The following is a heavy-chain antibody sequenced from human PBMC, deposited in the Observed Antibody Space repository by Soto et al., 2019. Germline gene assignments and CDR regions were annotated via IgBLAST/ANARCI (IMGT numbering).Heavy chain of an antibody. Sequence: QVQLVQSGAEVKKPGSSVKVSCKASGGTFSSYTISWVRQAPGQGLEWMGRIIPILGIANYAQKFQGRVTITADKSTSTAYMELSSLRSEDTAVYYCVSPTANDAFDIWGQGTMVTVSS. V-gene: IGHV1-69*02. CDR1: GGTFSSYT. CDR2: IIPILGIA. CDR3: VSPTANDAFDI. D-gene: IGHD5-18*01. J-gene: IGHJ3*02.